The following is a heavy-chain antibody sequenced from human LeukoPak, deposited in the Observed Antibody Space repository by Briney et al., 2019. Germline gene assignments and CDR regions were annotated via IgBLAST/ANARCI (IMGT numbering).Heavy chain of an antibody. V-gene: IGHV3-74*01. Sequence: GGSLRLSCAASGFTFSSYWMHWVRHAPGKGLVWVSRINSDGSDTSYADSVKGRFTISRDNAKNTLYLQMNSLRAEDTAVYYCARSAGYYGMDVWGQGTTVTVSS. CDR3: ARSAGYYGMDV. CDR2: INSDGSDT. J-gene: IGHJ6*02. CDR1: GFTFSSYW. D-gene: IGHD3-10*01.